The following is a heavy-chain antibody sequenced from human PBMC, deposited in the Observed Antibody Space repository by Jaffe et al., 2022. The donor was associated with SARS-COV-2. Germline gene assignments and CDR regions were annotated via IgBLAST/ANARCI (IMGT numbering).Heavy chain of an antibody. CDR2: INAGNGNT. V-gene: IGHV1-3*01. J-gene: IGHJ5*02. D-gene: IGHD6-19*01. CDR1: GYTFTSYA. Sequence: QVQLVQSGAEVKKPGASVKVSCKASGYTFTSYAMHWVRQAPGQRLEWMGWINAGNGNTKYSQKFQGRVTITRDTSASTAYMELSSLRSEDTAVYYCARGGYSSGWYLIVVNNNWFDPWGQGTLVTVSS. CDR3: ARGGYSSGWYLIVVNNNWFDP.